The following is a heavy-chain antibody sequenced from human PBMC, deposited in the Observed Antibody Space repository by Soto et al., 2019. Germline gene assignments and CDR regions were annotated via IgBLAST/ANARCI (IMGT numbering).Heavy chain of an antibody. CDR3: AREPLGYCGGGSCYSDGMDV. CDR2: ISSSSSYI. J-gene: IGHJ6*02. D-gene: IGHD2-15*01. V-gene: IGHV3-21*01. CDR1: GFTFISYS. Sequence: GGSLRLSCAASGFTFISYSMNWVRQAPGKGLEWVSSISSSSSYIYYADSVKGRFTISRDNAKNSLYLQMNSLRAEDTAVYYCAREPLGYCGGGSCYSDGMDVWGQGTTVTVSS.